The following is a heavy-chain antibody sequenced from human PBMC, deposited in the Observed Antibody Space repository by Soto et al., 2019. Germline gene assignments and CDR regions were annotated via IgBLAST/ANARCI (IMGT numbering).Heavy chain of an antibody. Sequence: GASVKVSCKASGCTFSSYAISWVRQAPGQGLEWMGGIIPIFGTANYAQKFQGRVTITADKSTSTAYMELSSLRSEDTAVYYCARLYCSSTSCQGHYYYGMDVWGQGTTVTVSS. CDR3: ARLYCSSTSCQGHYYYGMDV. D-gene: IGHD2-2*01. V-gene: IGHV1-69*06. CDR2: IIPIFGTA. CDR1: GCTFSSYA. J-gene: IGHJ6*02.